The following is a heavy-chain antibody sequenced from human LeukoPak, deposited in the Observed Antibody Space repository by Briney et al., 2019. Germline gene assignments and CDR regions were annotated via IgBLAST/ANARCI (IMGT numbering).Heavy chain of an antibody. V-gene: IGHV1-18*01. CDR3: AEDRYGSGSYLVY. J-gene: IGHJ4*02. CDR1: GYTFSSYR. Sequence: GASVKVSCKASGYTFSSYRISWVRQAPGQGLEWMGWISAYNGNTNYAQKFQGRVTMTTDTSTSTAYLELRSLRSDDTAVYYCAEDRYGSGSYLVYWGQGTLVTVSS. D-gene: IGHD3-10*01. CDR2: ISAYNGNT.